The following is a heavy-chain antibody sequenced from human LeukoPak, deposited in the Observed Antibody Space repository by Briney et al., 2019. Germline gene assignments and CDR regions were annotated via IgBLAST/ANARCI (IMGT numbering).Heavy chain of an antibody. CDR2: FSSKRNST. J-gene: IGHJ4*02. Sequence: PGGSLRLSCTASGFTFSIYSMNWVRQAPGKGLEWVSSFSSKRNSTHYADSVKGRFTISRDNAKNSLYLQMNSLRAEDTAVYYCARDLVAVAGTGNDYWGQGTLVTVSS. CDR1: GFTFSIYS. D-gene: IGHD6-19*01. CDR3: ARDLVAVAGTGNDY. V-gene: IGHV3-21*01.